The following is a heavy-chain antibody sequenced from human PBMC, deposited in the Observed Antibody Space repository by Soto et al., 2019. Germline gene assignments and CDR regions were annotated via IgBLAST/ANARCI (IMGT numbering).Heavy chain of an antibody. V-gene: IGHV3-21*01. D-gene: IGHD2-2*01. CDR1: GFTFSSYS. Sequence: EVQLVESGGGLGKPGGSLRLSCAASGFTFSSYSMNWVRQAPGKGLEWVSSISCSSSYIYYAESVKGRFTISRDNAKNSLYLQMNSLRAEDTAVYYCARVGYCISTSCYEVYYYYGMDVWGQVTTVTVSS. J-gene: IGHJ6*02. CDR2: ISCSSSYI. CDR3: ARVGYCISTSCYEVYYYYGMDV.